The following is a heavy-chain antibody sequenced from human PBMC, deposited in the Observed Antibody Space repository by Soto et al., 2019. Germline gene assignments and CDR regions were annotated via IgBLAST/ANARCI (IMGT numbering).Heavy chain of an antibody. CDR3: TTECSSTSCYEPFSAFDI. CDR1: GFTFSNAW. Sequence: EVQLVESGGGLVKPGGSLRLSCAASGFTFSNAWMSWVRQAPGKGLEWVGRIKSKTDGGTTDYAAPVKGRFTISRDDSKNTLYLQMNSLKTEDTAVYYCTTECSSTSCYEPFSAFDIWGQGTMVTVSS. D-gene: IGHD2-2*01. CDR2: IKSKTDGGTT. V-gene: IGHV3-15*01. J-gene: IGHJ3*02.